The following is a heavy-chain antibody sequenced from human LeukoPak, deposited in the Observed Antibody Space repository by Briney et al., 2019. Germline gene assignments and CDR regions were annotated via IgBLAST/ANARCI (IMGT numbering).Heavy chain of an antibody. CDR1: GGSISSGSYY. CDR3: ETIAVAGRTDY. J-gene: IGHJ4*02. V-gene: IGHV4-61*02. Sequence: SETLSLTCTVSGGSISSGSYYWSWIRQPAGKGLEWIGRIYTSGSTNYNPSLKSRVPISVDTSKNQFSLKLSSVTAADTAVYYCETIAVAGRTDYWGQGTLVTVSS. D-gene: IGHD6-19*01. CDR2: IYTSGST.